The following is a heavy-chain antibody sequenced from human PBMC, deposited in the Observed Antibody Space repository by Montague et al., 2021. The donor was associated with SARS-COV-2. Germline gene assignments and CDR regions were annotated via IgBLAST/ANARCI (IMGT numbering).Heavy chain of an antibody. D-gene: IGHD2-2*01. J-gene: IGHJ4*02. Sequence: SETRSLTCAVYGGSFSGYYWSWIRQPPGKGLEWIGETYHSGSTNYNPSLKSRVTISVDTSKNQFSLRLSSVTAADTAVYYCARDRGVQYQLQMPFYFDYWGQGTLVTVSS. CDR3: ARDRGVQYQLQMPFYFDY. V-gene: IGHV4-34*01. CDR1: GGSFSGYY. CDR2: TYHSGST.